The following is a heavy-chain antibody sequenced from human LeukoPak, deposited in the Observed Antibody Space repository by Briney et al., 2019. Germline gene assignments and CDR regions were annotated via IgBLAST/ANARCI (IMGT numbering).Heavy chain of an antibody. CDR1: GFTFSSYS. J-gene: IGHJ4*02. CDR3: ARVGGGSYSVHDY. V-gene: IGHV3-21*01. Sequence: PGGSLRLSCAASGFTFSSYSMNWVRQAPGKGLEWVSFISSTSGYIYYADSLKGRFTISRDNAKNSLYLQMNSLRAEDTALYYCARVGGGSYSVHDYWGQGTLVTVSS. CDR2: ISSTSGYI. D-gene: IGHD1-26*01.